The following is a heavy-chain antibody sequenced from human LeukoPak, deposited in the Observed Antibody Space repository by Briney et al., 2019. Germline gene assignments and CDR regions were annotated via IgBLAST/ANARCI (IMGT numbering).Heavy chain of an antibody. CDR1: NYTFSTYG. D-gene: IGHD3-9*01. Sequence: ASVKIPCKASNYTFSTYGISWMRQAPGQGLEWMGWISAYNGHTYYVQKFRDRMTMTTDTSMSTAYLELRSLTSDDTAVYYCARSPPTGYLYYFDYWGQGTLVTVSS. CDR3: ARSPPTGYLYYFDY. J-gene: IGHJ4*02. V-gene: IGHV1-18*01. CDR2: ISAYNGHT.